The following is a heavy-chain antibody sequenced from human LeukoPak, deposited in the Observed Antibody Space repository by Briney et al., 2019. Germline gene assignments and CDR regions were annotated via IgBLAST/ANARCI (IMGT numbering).Heavy chain of an antibody. CDR2: IYYSGST. CDR1: GGSISSGDYY. CDR3: ARVRLGYFDWLYPDYYYYYGMDV. D-gene: IGHD3-9*01. Sequence: PSETLSLTCTVSGGSISSGDYYWSWIRQPPGKGLEWIGYIYYSGSTYYNPSLKSRVTISVDTSKNQFSLKLSSVTAADTAVYYCARVRLGYFDWLYPDYYYYYGMDVWGQGTTVTVSS. V-gene: IGHV4-30-4*01. J-gene: IGHJ6*02.